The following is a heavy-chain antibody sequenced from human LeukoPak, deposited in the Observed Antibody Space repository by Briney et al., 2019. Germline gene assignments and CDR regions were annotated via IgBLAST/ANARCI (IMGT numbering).Heavy chain of an antibody. Sequence: GGSLRLSCAASGFTFSNAWMSWVRQAPGKGLEWVGRIKSKTDGGTTDYAAPVKGRFTISRDDSKNTLYLQMNSLRAEDTAVYYCARVYCSGGSCYPYFDYWGQGTLVTVSS. J-gene: IGHJ4*02. V-gene: IGHV3-15*01. D-gene: IGHD2-15*01. CDR1: GFTFSNAW. CDR3: ARVYCSGGSCYPYFDY. CDR2: IKSKTDGGTT.